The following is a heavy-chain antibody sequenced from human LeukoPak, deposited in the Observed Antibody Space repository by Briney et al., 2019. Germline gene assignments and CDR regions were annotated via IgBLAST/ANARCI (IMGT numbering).Heavy chain of an antibody. D-gene: IGHD3-16*01. J-gene: IGHJ6*03. CDR2: INHSGST. CDR1: GGSISSSSYY. CDR3: ARVGSLAPSHYVVRYYYMDV. V-gene: IGHV4-39*07. Sequence: SETLSLTCTVSGGSISSSSYYWGWIRQPPGKGLEWIGEINHSGSTNYNPSLKSRVTISVDTSKNQFSLKLSSVTAADTAVYYCARVGSLAPSHYVVRYYYMDVWGKGTTVTVSS.